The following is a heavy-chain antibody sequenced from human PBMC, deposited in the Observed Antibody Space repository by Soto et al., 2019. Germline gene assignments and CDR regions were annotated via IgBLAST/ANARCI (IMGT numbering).Heavy chain of an antibody. V-gene: IGHV4-34*01. CDR3: AAGEASSRNLAPYYLNF. J-gene: IGHJ4*02. D-gene: IGHD6-13*01. Sequence: SETLSLTCAVYGGSFSGYYRSWIRQPPGKGLEWIGEINHSGSTNYNPSLKSRVTISVDTSKNQFSLKLLSVTSADTAVYFCAAGEASSRNLAPYYLNFWGQGTLVTVSS. CDR1: GGSFSGYY. CDR2: INHSGST.